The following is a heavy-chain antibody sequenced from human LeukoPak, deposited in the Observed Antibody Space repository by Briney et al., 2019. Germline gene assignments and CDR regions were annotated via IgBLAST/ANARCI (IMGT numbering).Heavy chain of an antibody. CDR2: IIPIFGTA. J-gene: IGHJ3*02. V-gene: IGHV1-69*05. CDR3: ARGTYWSGYSDAFDI. Sequence: SVRVSCKASGGTFSSYAISWVRQAPGQGLEWMGGIIPIFGTANYAQKFQGRVTITTDESTSTAYMELSSLRSEDTAVYYCARGTYWSGYSDAFDIWGQGTMVTVSS. CDR1: GGTFSSYA. D-gene: IGHD3-3*01.